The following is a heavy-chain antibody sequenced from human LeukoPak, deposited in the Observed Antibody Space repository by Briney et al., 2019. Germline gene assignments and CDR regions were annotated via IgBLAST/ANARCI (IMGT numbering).Heavy chain of an antibody. CDR2: INHSGST. J-gene: IGHJ4*02. D-gene: IGHD6-13*01. CDR3: ARDGIAAAGTYHY. V-gene: IGHV4-34*01. CDR1: GGSFSGYY. Sequence: SETLCLTCAVYGGSFSGYYWSWIRQPPGKGLEWIGEINHSGSTNYNPSLKSRVTISVDTSKNQFSLKLSSVTAADTAVYYCARDGIAAAGTYHYWGQGTLVTVSS.